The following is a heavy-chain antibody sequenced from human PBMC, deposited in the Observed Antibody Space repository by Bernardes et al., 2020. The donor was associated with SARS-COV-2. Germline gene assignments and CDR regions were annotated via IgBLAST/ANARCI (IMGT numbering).Heavy chain of an antibody. CDR2: IRYDGSNK. CDR1: GFTFSSYG. J-gene: IGHJ6*02. V-gene: IGHV3-30*02. D-gene: IGHD6-6*01. Sequence: GGSLRLSCAASGFTFSSYGMHWVRQAPGKGLEWVAFIRYDGSNKYYADSVKGRFTISRDNSKNTLYLQMNSLRAEDTAVYYCAKDLAYSSSANGMDVWGQGTTVTVSS. CDR3: AKDLAYSSSANGMDV.